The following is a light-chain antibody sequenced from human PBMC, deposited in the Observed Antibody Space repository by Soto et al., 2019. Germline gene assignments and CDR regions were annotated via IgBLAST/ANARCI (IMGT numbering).Light chain of an antibody. V-gene: IGKV2-28*01. J-gene: IGKJ1*01. Sequence: DIVMTQSPLSLPVTPGEPASISCRSSQSLLHSNGYNYLDWYLQKPGQSPQLLIYLGSNRASGVPDRFSGSGSGTDFTLKISRVEAEDVGVYYCMQALLTPATFGQGTKVEIK. CDR3: MQALLTPAT. CDR1: QSLLHSNGYNY. CDR2: LGS.